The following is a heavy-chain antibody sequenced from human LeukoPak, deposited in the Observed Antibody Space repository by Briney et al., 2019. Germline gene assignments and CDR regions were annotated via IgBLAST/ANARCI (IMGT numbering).Heavy chain of an antibody. D-gene: IGHD4-17*01. CDR3: ARGDFGETNTAFDV. CDR1: VYTFTDYD. CDR2: INPNSAST. V-gene: IGHV1-8*03. Sequence: ASVTVSFKTSVYTFTDYDVHWVRQAPGQGREWMGWINPNSASTNYAQRLQGRVTFTRDTSLSIAYMELSSLTSEDAAVYFCARGDFGETNTAFDVWGQGTLVAVSS. J-gene: IGHJ3*01.